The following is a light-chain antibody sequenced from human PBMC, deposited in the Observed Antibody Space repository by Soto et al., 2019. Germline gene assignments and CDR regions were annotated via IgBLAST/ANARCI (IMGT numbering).Light chain of an antibody. Sequence: EIVLTHSPATVSLSPGERATLSCRASPSVTTFLAWYQQKPGQAPRLLIYGAFNRATGIPARFSGSGSGTDFTLTISSLEPEDSAIYYCQQRNIWPPVTFGQGARLE. CDR3: QQRNIWPPVT. CDR1: PSVTTF. CDR2: GAF. J-gene: IGKJ5*01. V-gene: IGKV3-11*01.